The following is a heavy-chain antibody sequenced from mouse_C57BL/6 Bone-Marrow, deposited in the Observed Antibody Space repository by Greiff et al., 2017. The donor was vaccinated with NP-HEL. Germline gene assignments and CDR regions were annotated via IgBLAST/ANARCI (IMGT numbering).Heavy chain of an antibody. V-gene: IGHV14-4*01. Sequence: EVQLQQSGAELVRPGASVKLSCTASGFNIKDDYMHWVKQRPEQGLEWIGWIDPENGDTEYASKFQGKATITADTSSNTAYLQLSSLTSEDTAVYYCTTLTGLDYWGQGTTLTVSS. CDR1: GFNIKDDY. CDR2: IDPENGDT. D-gene: IGHD4-1*01. CDR3: TTLTGLDY. J-gene: IGHJ2*01.